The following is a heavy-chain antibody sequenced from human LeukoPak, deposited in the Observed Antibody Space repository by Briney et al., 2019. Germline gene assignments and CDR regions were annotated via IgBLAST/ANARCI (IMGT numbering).Heavy chain of an antibody. D-gene: IGHD3-10*01. V-gene: IGHV3-7*02. CDR3: ARMVRLDY. CDR1: GFTLSNSW. Sequence: PGGSLRLSCAASGFTLSNSWMSWVRQAPGKGLEWVANIKQDGSEKYYVDSVKGRFSISRDNAKNSLYLQMNSLSAEDTAVYYCARMVRLDYWGQGTLVTVSS. J-gene: IGHJ4*02. CDR2: IKQDGSEK.